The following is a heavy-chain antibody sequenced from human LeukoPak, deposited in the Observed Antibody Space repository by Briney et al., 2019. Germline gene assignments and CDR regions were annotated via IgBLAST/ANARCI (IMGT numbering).Heavy chain of an antibody. CDR2: ISGSGGST. CDR1: GFTFSSYA. V-gene: IGHV3-23*01. D-gene: IGHD2-21*02. CDR3: AKGVTVSGGWYYYGMDV. J-gene: IGHJ6*02. Sequence: GGSLRLSCAASGFTFSSYAMSWVRQAPGKGLEWVSAISGSGGSTYYADSVKSRFTISRDNSKNTLYLQMNSLRAEDTAVYYCAKGVTVSGGWYYYGMDVWGQGTTVTVSS.